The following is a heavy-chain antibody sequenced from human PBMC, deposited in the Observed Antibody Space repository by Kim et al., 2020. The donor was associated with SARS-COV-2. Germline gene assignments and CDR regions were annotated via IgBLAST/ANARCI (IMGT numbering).Heavy chain of an antibody. CDR2: ISWNSGSI. V-gene: IGHV3-9*01. D-gene: IGHD3-3*01. CDR3: AKGSNFWSGYYMESYFDY. J-gene: IGHJ4*02. Sequence: GGSLRHSCAASGFTFGDYAMHWVRQAPGKGLEWVSGISWNSGSIGYADSVKGRFTISRDNAKNSLYLQMNSLRAEDTALYYCAKGSNFWSGYYMESYFDYWGQGTLVTVSS. CDR1: GFTFGDYA.